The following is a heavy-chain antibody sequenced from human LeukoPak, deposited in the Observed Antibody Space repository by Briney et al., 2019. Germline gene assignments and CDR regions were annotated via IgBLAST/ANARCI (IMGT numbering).Heavy chain of an antibody. V-gene: IGHV3-21*01. Sequence: GGSLRLSCAASGFTFSSYSMNWVRQAPGKGLEWVSSISSSSSYIYYADSVKGRFTISRDNAKNSLYLQMNSLRAEDTAVYYCARWIGYCSSTSCSPHAFDIWGQGTMVTVSS. CDR1: GFTFSSYS. CDR3: ARWIGYCSSTSCSPHAFDI. D-gene: IGHD2-2*01. CDR2: ISSSSSYI. J-gene: IGHJ3*02.